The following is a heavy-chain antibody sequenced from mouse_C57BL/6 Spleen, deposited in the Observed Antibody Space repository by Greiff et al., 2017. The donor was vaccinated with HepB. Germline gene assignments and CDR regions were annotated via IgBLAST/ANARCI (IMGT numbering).Heavy chain of an antibody. J-gene: IGHJ4*01. Sequence: QVQLQQSGPELVKPGASVKISCKASGYAFSSSWMNWVKQRPGKGLEWIGRIYPGDGDTNYNGKFKGKATLTADKSSSTAYMQLSNLTSEDSAVYFCARHGHYYAMDYWGQGTSVTVSS. D-gene: IGHD1-1*01. CDR1: GYAFSSSW. CDR2: IYPGDGDT. V-gene: IGHV1-82*01. CDR3: ARHGHYYAMDY.